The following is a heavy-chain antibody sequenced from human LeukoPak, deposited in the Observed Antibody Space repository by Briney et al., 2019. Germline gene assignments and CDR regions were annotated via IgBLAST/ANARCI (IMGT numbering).Heavy chain of an antibody. CDR2: INHSGST. CDR1: GGSFSGYY. Sequence: SETLSLTCAVYGGSFSGYYWSWIRQPPGKGLEWIGEINHSGSTNYNPSLKSRVTISVDTSKNQFSLKLSSVTAADTAVYYSARVRYDFWSGYYGPFDYWGQGTLVTVSS. J-gene: IGHJ4*02. V-gene: IGHV4-34*01. CDR3: ARVRYDFWSGYYGPFDY. D-gene: IGHD3-3*01.